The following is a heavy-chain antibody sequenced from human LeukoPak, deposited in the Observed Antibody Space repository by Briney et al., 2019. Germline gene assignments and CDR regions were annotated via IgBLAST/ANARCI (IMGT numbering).Heavy chain of an antibody. J-gene: IGHJ4*02. CDR2: IYYSGST. D-gene: IGHD3-22*01. V-gene: IGHV4-59*08. Sequence: SETLSLTCTVSGGSISSYYWSWLRQPPGKGLEWIGYIYYSGSTNYNPSLKSRVTISVDTSKNQFSLKLSSVTAADTAVYYCASSYYYDSSGYLIPLTTFDYWGQGTLVTVSS. CDR1: GGSISSYY. CDR3: ASSYYYDSSGYLIPLTTFDY.